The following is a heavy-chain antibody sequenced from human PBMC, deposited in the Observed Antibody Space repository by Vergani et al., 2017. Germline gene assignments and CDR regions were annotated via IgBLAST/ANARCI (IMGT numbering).Heavy chain of an antibody. CDR2: ISSSGSTI. V-gene: IGHV3-48*03. Sequence: EVQLVESGGGLVQPGGSLRLSCAASGFTFSSYEMNWVRQAPGKGLEWVSYISSSGSTIYYADSVKGRFTSSRDNAKNSLYLQMNSLRAEGTAVYYCAREGIGAAYTINCWGQGTLVTVSS. CDR3: AREGIGAAYTINC. CDR1: GFTFSSYE. D-gene: IGHD6-13*01. J-gene: IGHJ4*02.